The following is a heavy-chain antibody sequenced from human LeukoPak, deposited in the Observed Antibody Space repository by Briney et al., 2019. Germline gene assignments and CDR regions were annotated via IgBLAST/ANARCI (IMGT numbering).Heavy chain of an antibody. J-gene: IGHJ5*02. CDR1: GFTFSSYA. CDR3: AKDLYGHISNWFDP. Sequence: GGSLRLSCAASGFTFSSYAMSWVRQAPGKGLEWVSAISGSGGSTYYADSVKGRFTISRDNSKNTMYLQMNSLRAEDTAVYYCAKDLYGHISNWFDPWGQGTLVTVSS. V-gene: IGHV3-23*01. D-gene: IGHD2-8*01. CDR2: ISGSGGST.